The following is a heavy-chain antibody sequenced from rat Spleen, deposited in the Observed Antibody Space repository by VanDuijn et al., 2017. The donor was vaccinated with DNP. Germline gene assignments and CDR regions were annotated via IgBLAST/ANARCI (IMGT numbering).Heavy chain of an antibody. CDR1: GYSITTNY. CDR2: ISYSGST. J-gene: IGHJ2*01. V-gene: IGHV3-1*01. Sequence: VQLQESGPGLVKPSQSLSLTCSVTGYSITTNYWGWIRQFPGNKMEWVGHISYSGSTSYNPSLKSRISITRDTSKNQFFLHLNSVTTEDTATYYCARWSDYFDYWGQGVMVTVSS. CDR3: ARWSDYFDY.